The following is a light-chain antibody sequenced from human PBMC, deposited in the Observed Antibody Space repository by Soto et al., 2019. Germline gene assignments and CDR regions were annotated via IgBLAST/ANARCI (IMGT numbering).Light chain of an antibody. CDR3: QHRHSYPVT. CDR2: TAS. CDR1: QGISNY. Sequence: DIQLTQSPSFLSASVGDRVTITCRASQGISNYLAWYQQKAGQAPKLLIHTASTLQNGVPSRFSGSGSGTEFTLTISSLQPEDLATYYCQHRHSYPVTFGGGTNVEIK. V-gene: IGKV1-9*01. J-gene: IGKJ4*01.